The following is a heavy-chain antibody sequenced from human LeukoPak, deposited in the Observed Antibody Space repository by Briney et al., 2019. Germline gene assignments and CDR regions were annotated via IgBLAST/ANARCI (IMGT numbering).Heavy chain of an antibody. CDR3: AADRAYLPTWRWFDL. J-gene: IGHJ5*02. V-gene: IGHV1-58*02. Sequence: ASVKVSCKASGSTFTSSAMQWVRQARGQRLEWIGWIVVGSGNTNYAQKFQERVTITRDMSTSTAYMELSSLRSEDTAVYYCAADRAYLPTWRWFDLWGQGTLVTVSS. D-gene: IGHD3-16*01. CDR1: GSTFTSSA. CDR2: IVVGSGNT.